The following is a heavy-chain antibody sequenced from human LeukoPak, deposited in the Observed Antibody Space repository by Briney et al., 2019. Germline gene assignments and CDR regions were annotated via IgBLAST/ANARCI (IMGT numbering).Heavy chain of an antibody. J-gene: IGHJ4*02. D-gene: IGHD4-11*01. V-gene: IGHV4-59*01. Sequence: SETLSLTCTVSGGSISSYYWSWIRQPPGKGLEWIGYIYYSGSTNYNPSLKSRVTISVDTSKNQFSLKLSSVTAAHTAVYYCARADFYSNYGFLFDYWGQGTLVTVSS. CDR2: IYYSGST. CDR3: ARADFYSNYGFLFDY. CDR1: GGSISSYY.